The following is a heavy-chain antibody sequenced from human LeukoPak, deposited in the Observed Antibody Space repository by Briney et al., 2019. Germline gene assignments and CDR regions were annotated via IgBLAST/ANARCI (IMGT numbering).Heavy chain of an antibody. CDR1: GFTFSNYW. CDR2: IKQDGSEK. Sequence: GGSLRLSCAASGFTFSNYWMSWVRQAPGKGLEWVANIKQDGSEKYYVDSVKGRFTISRDNAKKSLYLQMNSLRAEDTAVYFCASITYYYDTSGYSNFDHWGQGTLVTVSS. D-gene: IGHD3-22*01. J-gene: IGHJ4*02. V-gene: IGHV3-7*01. CDR3: ASITYYYDTSGYSNFDH.